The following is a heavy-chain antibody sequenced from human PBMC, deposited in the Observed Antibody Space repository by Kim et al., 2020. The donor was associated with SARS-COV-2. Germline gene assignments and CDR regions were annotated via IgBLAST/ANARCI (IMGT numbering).Heavy chain of an antibody. CDR3: AKDGGYSYGFDY. D-gene: IGHD5-18*01. V-gene: IGHV3-30*18. CDR2: ISYDGSNK. J-gene: IGHJ4*02. Sequence: LSLTCAASGFTFSSYGMHWVRQAPGKGLEWVAVISYDGSNKYYADSVKGRFTISRDNSKNTLYLQMNSLRAEDTAVYYCAKDGGYSYGFDYWGQGTLVTVSS. CDR1: GFTFSSYG.